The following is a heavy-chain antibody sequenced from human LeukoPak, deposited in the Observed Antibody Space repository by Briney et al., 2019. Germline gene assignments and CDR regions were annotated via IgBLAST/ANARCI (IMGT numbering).Heavy chain of an antibody. V-gene: IGHV1-18*01. CDR2: ISAYNGNT. Sequence: ASVKVSCKASGYTFTSYGISWVRQAPGQGLEWMGWISAYNGNTNYAQKLQGRVTMTRDTSISTAYMELSRLRSDDTAVYYCARDQRITIFGVVGGWFDPWGQGTLVTVSS. J-gene: IGHJ5*02. CDR1: GYTFTSYG. CDR3: ARDQRITIFGVVGGWFDP. D-gene: IGHD3-3*01.